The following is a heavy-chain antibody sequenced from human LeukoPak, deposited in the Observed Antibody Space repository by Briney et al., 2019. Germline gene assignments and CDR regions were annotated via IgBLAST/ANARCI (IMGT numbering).Heavy chain of an antibody. CDR3: AREQYSSGWFTHLYYFDY. Sequence: GRSLRLSCAASGFTFSSYAMHWVRQAPGKGLEWVAVISYDGSNKYYADSVKGRFTLSRDNSKNTLYLQMNSLRAEDTAVYYCAREQYSSGWFTHLYYFDYWGQGTLVTVSS. CDR1: GFTFSSYA. D-gene: IGHD6-19*01. CDR2: ISYDGSNK. J-gene: IGHJ4*02. V-gene: IGHV3-30*04.